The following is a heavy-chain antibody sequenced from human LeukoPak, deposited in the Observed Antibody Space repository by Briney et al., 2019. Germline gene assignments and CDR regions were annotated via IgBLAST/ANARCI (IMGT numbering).Heavy chain of an antibody. Sequence: ETLSLTCTVSGGSVSSGGYYWSWIRQPPGKGLEWVSAISASDSRTYYADSVKGRFTISRDNSKNTLYLQLNSLRAEDTAIYYCAKDLSYGFDYWGQGTLVTVSS. V-gene: IGHV3-23*01. CDR3: AKDLSYGFDY. CDR2: ISASDSRT. J-gene: IGHJ4*02. D-gene: IGHD5-18*01. CDR1: GGSVSSGGYY.